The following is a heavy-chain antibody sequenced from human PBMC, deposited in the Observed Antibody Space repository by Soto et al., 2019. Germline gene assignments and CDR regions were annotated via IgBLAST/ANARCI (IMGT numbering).Heavy chain of an antibody. V-gene: IGHV3-23*01. J-gene: IGHJ4*02. D-gene: IGHD2-2*01. CDR2: ISGGGDTT. Sequence: EVQLLESGGGLVQPGGSLRLSCAASGFTFSGYAMSWVRQAPGKGLQWVSGISGGGDTTWYADSVKGRFTISRDNFMNTLYLKTNSLRADDTAIYYCAKGFTLHHPYQCDYWGQGILVTVSS. CDR3: AKGFTLHHPYQCDY. CDR1: GFTFSGYA.